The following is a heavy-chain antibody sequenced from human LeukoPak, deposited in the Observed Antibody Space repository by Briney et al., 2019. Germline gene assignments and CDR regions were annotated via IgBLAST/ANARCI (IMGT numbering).Heavy chain of an antibody. CDR1: EYTFTGYY. CDR3: ATDLGTAMVTGIDS. V-gene: IGHV1-2*02. CDR2: INPNSGGT. Sequence: GASVKVSCKASEYTFTGYYMHWVRQAPGQGLEWMGWINPNSGGTNYAQKFQGRVTMTRDTSLSTAYMELSRLRSDDTAVYYCATDLGTAMVTGIDSWGQGTLVTVSS. J-gene: IGHJ4*02. D-gene: IGHD5-18*01.